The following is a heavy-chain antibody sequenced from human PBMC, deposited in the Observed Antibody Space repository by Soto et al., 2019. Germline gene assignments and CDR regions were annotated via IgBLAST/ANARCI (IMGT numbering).Heavy chain of an antibody. J-gene: IGHJ2*01. D-gene: IGHD1-26*01. Sequence: EVQLVESGGGLVQPGGSLRLSCAASGFTFSSYNMNWVRQAPGQGLEWVSYIGSSSRTIFYSDSVKGRFTISRDNAHNSLYLQMNSLRAEDKAFYYCSRDRSYFRGPRNSNWVFDLWGRGTLVTVSS. CDR1: GFTFSSYN. CDR2: IGSSSRTI. V-gene: IGHV3-48*01. CDR3: SRDRSYFRGPRNSNWVFDL.